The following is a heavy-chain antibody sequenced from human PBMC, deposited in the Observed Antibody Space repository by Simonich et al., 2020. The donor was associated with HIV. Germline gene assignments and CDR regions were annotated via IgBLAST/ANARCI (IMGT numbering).Heavy chain of an antibody. CDR2: IYYSGST. J-gene: IGHJ2*01. D-gene: IGHD3-16*01. CDR1: GGSISSSSYY. V-gene: IGHV4-39*07. Sequence: QVQLQESGPGLVKPSETLSLTCTVSGGSISSSSYYWGWIRQPPGKGLEWIGSIYYSGSTYYNPSLKSRVTISLDTSKNQFSLKLSSVTAADTAVYYCARNTATRGSNWYFDLWGRGTLVTVSS. CDR3: ARNTATRGSNWYFDL.